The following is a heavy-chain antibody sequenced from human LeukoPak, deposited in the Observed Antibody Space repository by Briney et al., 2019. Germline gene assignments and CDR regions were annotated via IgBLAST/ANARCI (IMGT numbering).Heavy chain of an antibody. V-gene: IGHV3-7*03. CDR3: AKDLVTTVTELQPDAFDI. CDR1: GFTFSSYW. Sequence: GGSLRLSCAASGFTFSSYWVSWVRQAPGKGLEWVANLKQDGSEKYYVDSVKGRFTISRDNSKNTLYLQMNSLRAEDTAVYYCAKDLVTTVTELQPDAFDIWGQGTMVTVPS. CDR2: LKQDGSEK. J-gene: IGHJ3*02. D-gene: IGHD4-17*01.